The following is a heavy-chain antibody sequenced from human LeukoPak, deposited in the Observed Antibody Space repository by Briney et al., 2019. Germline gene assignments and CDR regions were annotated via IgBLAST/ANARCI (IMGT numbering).Heavy chain of an antibody. CDR1: GFTFSDYY. D-gene: IGHD4-17*01. Sequence: GGSLRLSCAASGFTFSDYYMSWIRQAPGKGLEWVSYISSSGSTIYYADSVKGRFTISRDNAKNSLYLQMNSLRAKDTAVYYCARDRGATVTSFDYWGQGTLVTVSS. V-gene: IGHV3-11*04. J-gene: IGHJ4*02. CDR2: ISSSGSTI. CDR3: ARDRGATVTSFDY.